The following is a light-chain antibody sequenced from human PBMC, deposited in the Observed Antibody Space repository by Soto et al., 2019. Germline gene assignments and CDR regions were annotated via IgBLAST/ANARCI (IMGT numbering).Light chain of an antibody. CDR3: AAWDDSLNGYV. J-gene: IGLJ1*01. Sequence: VLTQPPSASGTPGQRVTISCSGGSSNIGTNAVNWYQQLPGTAPKLLIYNNNQRPSGVPDRFSGSKSGTSASLAISGLQSEDEADYYCAAWDDSLNGYVFGTGTKVTVL. CDR1: SSNIGTNA. V-gene: IGLV1-44*01. CDR2: NNN.